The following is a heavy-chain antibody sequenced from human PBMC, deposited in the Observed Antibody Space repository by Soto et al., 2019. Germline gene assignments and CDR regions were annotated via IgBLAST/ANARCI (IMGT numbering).Heavy chain of an antibody. J-gene: IGHJ4*02. CDR1: GYTFTRNA. Sequence: ASVKVSCKASGYTFTRNAIHWVRQAPGQRLEWIGRVNAGNGDTKYSEKFQARVIITRDTSAGTVYMQLSSLTSEDTAVYYCARDDSGFSGSHYIDYFNYWGQGALVTVSS. D-gene: IGHD1-26*01. CDR2: VNAGNGDT. V-gene: IGHV1-3*01. CDR3: ARDDSGFSGSHYIDYFNY.